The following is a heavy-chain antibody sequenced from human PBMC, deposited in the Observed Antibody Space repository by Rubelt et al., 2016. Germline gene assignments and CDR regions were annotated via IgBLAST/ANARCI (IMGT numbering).Heavy chain of an antibody. D-gene: IGHD1-1*01. CDR2: INDSGST. CDR3: AGHYNWNDDSC. J-gene: IGHJ4*02. Sequence: QVQLQQWGAGLLKPSETLSLTCAVYGGSFSGYYWSWIRQSPGKGLEWIGEINDSGSTNYNPYLKSRVTISVDTSKNQFSLKMTSVTAADTAVYFCAGHYNWNDDSCWGQGTLVTVSS. V-gene: IGHV4-34*02. CDR1: GGSFSGYY.